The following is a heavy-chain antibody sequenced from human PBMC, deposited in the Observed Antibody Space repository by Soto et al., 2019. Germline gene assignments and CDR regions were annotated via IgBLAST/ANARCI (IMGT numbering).Heavy chain of an antibody. V-gene: IGHV3-11*06. CDR2: ISRNSDFA. Sequence: QVQLVESGGGLVKPGGSLRLSCAASGFTFDDYYMNWFRQAPGRGLEWLSYISRNSDFANYADSVKGRFTVSRDNAKNSLFLQMNSLRAEDTAVYYCARGGTLWFGELPSDYWGQGTPVTVSS. CDR3: ARGGTLWFGELPSDY. J-gene: IGHJ4*02. CDR1: GFTFDDYY. D-gene: IGHD3-10*01.